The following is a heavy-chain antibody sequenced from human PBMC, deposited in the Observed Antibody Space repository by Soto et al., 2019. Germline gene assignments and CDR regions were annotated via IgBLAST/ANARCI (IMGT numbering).Heavy chain of an antibody. CDR3: ARRYCSGDSCYYYGMDV. V-gene: IGHV1-69*12. D-gene: IGHD2-15*01. CDR2: IIPIFGTA. CDR1: GGTFSSYA. J-gene: IGHJ6*02. Sequence: QVQLVQSGAEVKKPGSSVKVSCKASGGTFSSYAISWVRQAPGQGLEWMGGIIPIFGTANYAQKFQGRVTIPADESTGTAYMELSSLRSEDTAVYYCARRYCSGDSCYYYGMDVWGQGTTVTVSS.